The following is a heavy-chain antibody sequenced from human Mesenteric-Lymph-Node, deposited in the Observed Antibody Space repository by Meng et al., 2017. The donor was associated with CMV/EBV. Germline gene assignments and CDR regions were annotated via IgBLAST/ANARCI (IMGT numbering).Heavy chain of an antibody. CDR3: GKDPHDFGHGHYWFDP. J-gene: IGHJ5*02. D-gene: IGHD3-3*01. CDR1: GITFSSYG. CDR2: IRYDGTNK. Sequence: GESLKISCAASGITFSSYGMHWVRQAPGKGLEWVAFIRYDGTNKYYADSVKGRFTISRDNSKNTLYLQMNSLRVEDTAIYYCGKDPHDFGHGHYWFDPWGQGTLVTVSS. V-gene: IGHV3-30*02.